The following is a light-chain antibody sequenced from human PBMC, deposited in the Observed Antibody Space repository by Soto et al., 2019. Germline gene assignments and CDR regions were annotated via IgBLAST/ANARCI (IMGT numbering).Light chain of an antibody. J-gene: IGLJ3*02. CDR2: RNN. V-gene: IGLV1-44*01. Sequence: QSVLTQPPSASGTPGQRVTISCSGNSSNIGSNTVNWYQQLPGTAPKLLISRNNQRPSGVPDRFSGSKSGTSASLAISGLQSEDEADYYCATWDDSLNGRVFGGGTKLTVL. CDR3: ATWDDSLNGRV. CDR1: SSNIGSNT.